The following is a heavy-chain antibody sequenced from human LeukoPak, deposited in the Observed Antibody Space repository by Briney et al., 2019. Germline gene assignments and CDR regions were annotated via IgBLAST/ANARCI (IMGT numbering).Heavy chain of an antibody. CDR3: ARVRFGELLDH. CDR1: GGSFSGYY. CDR2: ISSSGSTI. J-gene: IGHJ4*02. Sequence: LSLTCAVYGGSFSGYYWSWIRQAPGKGLEWVSYISSSGSTIYYADSVKGRFTISRDNAKNSLYLQMNSLRAEDTAVYYCARVRFGELLDHWGQGTLVTVSS. D-gene: IGHD3-10*01. V-gene: IGHV3-11*01.